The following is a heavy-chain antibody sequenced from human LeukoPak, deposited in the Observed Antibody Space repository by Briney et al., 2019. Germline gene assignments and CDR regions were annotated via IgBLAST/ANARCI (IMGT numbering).Heavy chain of an antibody. D-gene: IGHD4-17*01. CDR1: GGSISSDDYS. Sequence: SGTLSLTCTVSGGSISSDDYSWNWIRQHPGKGQEWIGYISYSGSTYYNPSLKSRVTISVDTSKNQFSLRLNSVTAADTAVYYCARAGIGTVTSALNIWGQGTMVTVSS. CDR3: ARAGIGTVTSALNI. V-gene: IGHV4-31*03. CDR2: ISYSGST. J-gene: IGHJ3*02.